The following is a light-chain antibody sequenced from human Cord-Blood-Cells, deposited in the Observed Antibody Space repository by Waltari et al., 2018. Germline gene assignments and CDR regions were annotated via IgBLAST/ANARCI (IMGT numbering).Light chain of an antibody. CDR3: CSYAGSSTFI. Sequence: QTALTQTASVSGSTGPSLTISCTGPSSDVRGYNLVSWYQQHPGKAPKLMIYEGSKRPSGVSNRFSGSKSGNTASLTISGLQAEDEADYYCCSYAGSSTFIFGTGTNVTVL. V-gene: IGLV2-23*03. CDR1: SSDVRGYNL. CDR2: EGS. J-gene: IGLJ1*01.